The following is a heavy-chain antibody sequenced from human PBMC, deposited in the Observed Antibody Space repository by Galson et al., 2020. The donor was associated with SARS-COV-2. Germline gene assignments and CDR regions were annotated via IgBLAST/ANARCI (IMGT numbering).Heavy chain of an antibody. J-gene: IGHJ3*02. D-gene: IGHD4-17*01. V-gene: IGHV4-30-2*01. Sequence: SETLSLTCAVSGTSISSGTYSWNWIRQPPGKGLEWIGYISHSGGTYYNPSLKSRVTISGDRSKNQFSLRLSSVTAADTAVYYCARLHYGEYAPEAFDIWGPGTRVTVAS. CDR3: ARLHYGEYAPEAFDI. CDR1: GTSISSGTYS. CDR2: ISHSGGT.